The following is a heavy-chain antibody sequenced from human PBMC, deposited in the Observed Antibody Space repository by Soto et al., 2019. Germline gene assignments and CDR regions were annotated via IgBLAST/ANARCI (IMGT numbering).Heavy chain of an antibody. CDR3: ASDGATTVTALWHFDS. D-gene: IGHD4-17*01. J-gene: IGHJ4*02. V-gene: IGHV3-33*01. CDR2: IWYDGTQK. Sequence: PGGSLRLSCEASGFTFNTYSMHWVRQPPGKGLEWLAAIWYDGTQKYYADSVKGRFIISRDNSKKTLYLEMNSLRAEDTAVYYCASDGATTVTALWHFDSWGQGTLVTVSS. CDR1: GFTFNTYS.